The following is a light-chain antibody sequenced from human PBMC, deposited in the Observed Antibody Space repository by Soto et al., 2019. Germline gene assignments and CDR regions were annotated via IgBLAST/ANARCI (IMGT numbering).Light chain of an antibody. J-gene: IGLJ1*01. CDR3: AAWDDSLNAYV. CDR2: SNN. CDR1: SSNIGSNT. Sequence: QSVLTQPPSASGTPGQRVTISCSGSSSNIGSNTVNWYQQLPGTAPKLLIYSNNDRPSGVPDRFSGSKSGTSASLAIRGLQSEDEADFYCAAWDDSLNAYVIGTGTKLTVL. V-gene: IGLV1-44*01.